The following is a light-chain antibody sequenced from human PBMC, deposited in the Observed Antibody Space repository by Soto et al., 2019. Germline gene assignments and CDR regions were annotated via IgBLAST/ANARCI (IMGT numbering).Light chain of an antibody. CDR2: DAS. Sequence: GDRVTITCRASQSINKWLAWYQKKPGKAPKILIYDASSLESGVPSRLRGSGSGTDLTITISSIKTEDFEIYYCQQFSNYTHVFGHGTLLEI. CDR1: QSINKW. J-gene: IGKJ5*01. V-gene: IGKV1-5*01. CDR3: QQFSNYTHV.